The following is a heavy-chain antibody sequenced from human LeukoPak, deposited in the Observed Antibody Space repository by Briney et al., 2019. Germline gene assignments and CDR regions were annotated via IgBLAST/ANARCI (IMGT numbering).Heavy chain of an antibody. J-gene: IGHJ6*02. V-gene: IGHV3-33*01. CDR3: ARPYYSNYYYYGMDV. CDR1: GFTFSSYG. CDR2: IWYDGSNK. Sequence: GGSLRLSCAASGFTFSSYGMYWVRQAPGKGLEWVGIIWYDGSNKYYADSVKGRFTISRDNSKNTLYLQMNSLRVEDTAVYYCARPYYSNYYYYGMDVWGQGTTVTVSS. D-gene: IGHD4-11*01.